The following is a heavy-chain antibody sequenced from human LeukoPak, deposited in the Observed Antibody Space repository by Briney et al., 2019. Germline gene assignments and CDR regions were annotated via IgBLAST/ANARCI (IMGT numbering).Heavy chain of an antibody. CDR1: GGSFSGYY. CDR3: ARFMITFGGVIVIPLPDY. V-gene: IGHV4-34*01. D-gene: IGHD3-16*02. J-gene: IGHJ4*02. Sequence: SETLSLTCAVYGGSFSGYYWSWIRQPPGKGLEWIGSIYHSGSTYYNPSLKSRVTISVDTSKNQFSLKLSSVTAADTAVYYCARFMITFGGVIVIPLPDYWGQGTLVTVSS. CDR2: IYHSGST.